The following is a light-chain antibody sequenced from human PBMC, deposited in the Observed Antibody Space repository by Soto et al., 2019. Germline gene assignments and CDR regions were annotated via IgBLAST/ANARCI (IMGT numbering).Light chain of an antibody. Sequence: QSVLTQPPSASGTPGQRVTISCSGSSSNIGSNTVNCYQQLPGTAPKPLIYTNNQRPSGVPDRFSGSKSGTSASLAISGLQSESEADYYCAAWNDSLNGRVFGGGTKVTVL. CDR1: SSNIGSNT. J-gene: IGLJ3*02. CDR3: AAWNDSLNGRV. CDR2: TNN. V-gene: IGLV1-44*01.